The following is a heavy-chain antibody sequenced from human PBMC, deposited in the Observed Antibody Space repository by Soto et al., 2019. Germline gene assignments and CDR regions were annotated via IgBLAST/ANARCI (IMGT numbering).Heavy chain of an antibody. CDR2: IYPGDSDT. CDR3: ARPAHYSSSWYTAVAFDI. V-gene: IGHV5-51*01. J-gene: IGHJ3*02. CDR1: GYSFTSYW. Sequence: PGESLKISCKGSGYSFTSYWIGWVRQMPGKGLEWMGIIYPGDSDTRYSPSFQGQVTISADKSISTAYLQWSSLKASDTATYYCARPAHYSSSWYTAVAFDIWGQGTMVTVSS. D-gene: IGHD6-13*01.